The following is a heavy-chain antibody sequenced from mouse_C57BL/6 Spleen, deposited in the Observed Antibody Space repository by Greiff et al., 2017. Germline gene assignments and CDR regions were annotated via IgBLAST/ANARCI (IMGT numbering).Heavy chain of an antibody. Sequence: VQLKESGPELVKPGASVKMSCKASGYTFTDYNMHWVKQSHGKSLEWIGYINPNNGGTSYNQKFKGKATLTVNKSSSTAYMELRSLTSEDSAVYYCAREGTGTYWYFDVWGTGTTVTVSS. D-gene: IGHD4-1*01. CDR2: INPNNGGT. CDR3: AREGTGTYWYFDV. V-gene: IGHV1-22*01. CDR1: GYTFTDYN. J-gene: IGHJ1*03.